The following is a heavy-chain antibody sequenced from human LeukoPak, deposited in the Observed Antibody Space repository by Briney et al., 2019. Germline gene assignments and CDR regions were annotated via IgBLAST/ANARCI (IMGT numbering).Heavy chain of an antibody. CDR3: AKDLAGSGSYSFDY. J-gene: IGHJ4*02. V-gene: IGHV3-23*01. CDR2: ISGSGGST. Sequence: LTGGSLRLSCAASGFTFSNYAMNWVRQAPGWGLEWVSAISGSGGSTYYADSVKGRFTISRDNSKNTLYLQVNSLRAEDTAVYYCAKDLAGSGSYSFDYWGQGTLVTVSS. CDR1: GFTFSNYA. D-gene: IGHD1-26*01.